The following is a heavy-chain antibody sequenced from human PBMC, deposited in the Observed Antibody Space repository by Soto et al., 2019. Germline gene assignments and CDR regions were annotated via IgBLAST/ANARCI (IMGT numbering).Heavy chain of an antibody. CDR3: ARQGDGGMSGPAMVISWFDP. J-gene: IGHJ5*02. D-gene: IGHD5-18*01. CDR1: GGSISSSSYY. Sequence: SETLSLTCTVSGGSISSSSYYWGWIRQPPGKGLEWIGSIYYSGSTYYNPSLKSRVTISVDTSKNQFSPKLSSVTAADTAVYYCARQGDGGMSGPAMVISWFDPWGQGTLVTVSS. V-gene: IGHV4-39*01. CDR2: IYYSGST.